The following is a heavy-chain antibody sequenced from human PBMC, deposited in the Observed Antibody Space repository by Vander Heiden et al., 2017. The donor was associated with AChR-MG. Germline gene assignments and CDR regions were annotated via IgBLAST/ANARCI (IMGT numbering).Heavy chain of an antibody. J-gene: IGHJ4*02. CDR1: GFTVNNNY. D-gene: IGHD5-12*01. CDR2: IYSGGST. CDR3: AVHSRVATRDPGY. Sequence: EVQLVDTGGGLIQPGGSPRVACAASGFTVNNNYMSWVRQTPGKGLEWVSVIYSGGSTFYADSVKGRFTISRDNSKNTLYLQMNSLRGEDTAVYYCAVHSRVATRDPGYWGQGTLVTVSS. V-gene: IGHV3-53*02.